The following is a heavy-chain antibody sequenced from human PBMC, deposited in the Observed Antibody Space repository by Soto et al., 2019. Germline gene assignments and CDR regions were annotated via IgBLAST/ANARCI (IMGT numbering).Heavy chain of an antibody. J-gene: IGHJ4*02. V-gene: IGHV3-23*01. CDR2: ISGSDGKT. CDR1: GFSFGSYA. Sequence: DVQLWESGGGLVQPGGALRLSCVASGFSFGSYALTWVRQAPGKGLEWVSTISGSDGKTFYADAVKGRFSISRDISQSTLYLQMNSLRAYDTAIYYCSSTPKYYYDRSGTLGGIDYWGQGTQVTVSS. CDR3: SSTPKYYYDRSGTLGGIDY. D-gene: IGHD3-22*01.